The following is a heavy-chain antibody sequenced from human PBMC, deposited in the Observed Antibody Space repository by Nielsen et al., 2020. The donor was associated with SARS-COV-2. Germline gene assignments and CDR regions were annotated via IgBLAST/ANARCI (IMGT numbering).Heavy chain of an antibody. Sequence: SETLSLTCAVYGGSFSGYYWTWIRQPPGKGLQWIGEIEPSGRTNYTPSLKGRVTISVDTSKNQVSLKLSSVTAADTAVYYCARGLYYYDSSGYYFDYWGQGTLVTVSS. J-gene: IGHJ4*02. CDR1: GGSFSGYY. CDR2: IEPSGRT. D-gene: IGHD3-22*01. V-gene: IGHV4-34*01. CDR3: ARGLYYYDSSGYYFDY.